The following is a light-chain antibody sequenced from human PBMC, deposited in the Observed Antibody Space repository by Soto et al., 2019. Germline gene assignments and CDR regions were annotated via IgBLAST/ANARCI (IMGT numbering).Light chain of an antibody. J-gene: IGKJ2*01. CDR1: QSISSE. Sequence: EIVMTKSPATLSVSPGESATLSCRASQSISSELAWYQQKPGQPPRLLIYGASTRATVVPARFTGSGSGSHFTLPISGLQAEDFAVYYCQQGHNWPLTFGQGTRLQI. CDR3: QQGHNWPLT. CDR2: GAS. V-gene: IGKV3-15*01.